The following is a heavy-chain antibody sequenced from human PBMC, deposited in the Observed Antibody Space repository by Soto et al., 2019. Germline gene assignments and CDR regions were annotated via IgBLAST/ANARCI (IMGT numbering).Heavy chain of an antibody. J-gene: IGHJ6*02. D-gene: IGHD2-15*01. CDR1: GGTFSSYA. CDR2: IIPIFGTA. V-gene: IGHV1-69*13. CDR3: ARANCSGGSCYSHYYYGTDV. Sequence: ASVKVSCKASGGTFSSYAISWVRQAPGQGLEWMGGIIPIFGTANYAQKFQGRVTITADESTSTAYMELSSLRSEDTAVYYCARANCSGGSCYSHYYYGTDVWGQGTTVTVSS.